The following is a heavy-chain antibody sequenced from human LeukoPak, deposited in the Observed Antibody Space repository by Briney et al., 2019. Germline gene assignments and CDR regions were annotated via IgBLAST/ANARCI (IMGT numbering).Heavy chain of an antibody. CDR1: GFTFSDYY. CDR2: ISSSGSTI. CDR3: SRDANYYDSSRHYFDAFDI. D-gene: IGHD3-22*01. Sequence: GGSLRLSCAASGFTFSDYYMSWIRQAPGKGLEWVSYISSSGSTIYYADSVKGRFTISRDNVKNSLSLEVNNLRAEDTAVYYCSRDANYYDSSRHYFDAFDIWGQGTMVTVSS. V-gene: IGHV3-11*04. J-gene: IGHJ3*02.